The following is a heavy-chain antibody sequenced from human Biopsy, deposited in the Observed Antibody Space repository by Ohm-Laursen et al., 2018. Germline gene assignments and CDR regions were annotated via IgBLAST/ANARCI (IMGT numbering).Heavy chain of an antibody. CDR1: GASITSYY. D-gene: IGHD6-6*01. CDR3: ARDLPSSYYYAMDV. J-gene: IGHJ6*02. CDR2: TYKGGNT. Sequence: SETLSLTCTVSGASITSYYWSWIRQPAGKGLEWIGHTYKGGNTNHNPFLKSRVSMSVDTSKNQLSLTLRSVTAADTAVYYCARDLPSSYYYAMDVWGQGTTVTVSS. V-gene: IGHV4-4*07.